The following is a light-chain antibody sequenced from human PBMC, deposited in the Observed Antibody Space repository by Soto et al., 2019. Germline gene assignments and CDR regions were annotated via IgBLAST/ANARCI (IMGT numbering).Light chain of an antibody. Sequence: EIVMTQSPATLSVSPGERATLFCRASQSVGSNLAWYQQKPGQAPRLLIYAASTRATGVPARFSGGGSGTEFTLTISSLQSEDFATYHCQHYGGVWTFGQGTKVDI. CDR3: QHYGGVWT. V-gene: IGKV3-15*01. CDR2: AAS. CDR1: QSVGSN. J-gene: IGKJ1*01.